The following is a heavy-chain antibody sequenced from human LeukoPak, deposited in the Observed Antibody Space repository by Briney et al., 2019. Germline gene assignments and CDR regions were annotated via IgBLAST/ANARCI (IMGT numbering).Heavy chain of an antibody. CDR2: ISYDGSNK. CDR3: ARDSVDAFDI. J-gene: IGHJ3*02. CDR1: GFTFSSYA. Sequence: GRSLRLSCAASGFTFSSYAMHWVRQAPGKGLEWVAVISYDGSNKYYADSVKGRFTIPRDNSKNTLYLQMNSLRAEDTAVYYCARDSVDAFDIWGQGTMVTVPS. V-gene: IGHV3-30*04.